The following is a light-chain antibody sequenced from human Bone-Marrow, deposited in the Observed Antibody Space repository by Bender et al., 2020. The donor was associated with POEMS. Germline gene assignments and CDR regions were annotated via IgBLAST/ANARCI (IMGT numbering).Light chain of an antibody. J-gene: IGLJ3*02. CDR3: AAWDAVLSGGV. V-gene: IGLV1-44*01. CDR2: SDN. Sequence: QSVLTQPPSASGTPGQRVTISCSGSNSNIGTNAVNWYQQFPGPTPKLLIYSDNQRPSGVPDRFYAFKSGTSASRAISGLQSEDEADYYCAAWDAVLSGGVFGGGTKLTVL. CDR1: NSNIGTNA.